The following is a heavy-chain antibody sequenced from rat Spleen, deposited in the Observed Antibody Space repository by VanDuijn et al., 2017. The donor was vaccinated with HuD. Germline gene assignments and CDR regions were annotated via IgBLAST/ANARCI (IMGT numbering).Heavy chain of an antibody. J-gene: IGHJ2*01. CDR2: IKAKSNNYAT. V-gene: IGHV6-6*01. Sequence: EVQVLESGGGLVQPGNSLKLSCATSGFTFSTAWMYWYRQFPEKRLEWVARIKAKSNNYATDYTESVKGRFTISRDDSKSSIYLQMNNLKEEDTAIYYCALFYSSPYYFDYWGQGVMVTVSS. CDR1: GFTFSTAW. CDR3: ALFYSSPYYFDY. D-gene: IGHD1-2*01.